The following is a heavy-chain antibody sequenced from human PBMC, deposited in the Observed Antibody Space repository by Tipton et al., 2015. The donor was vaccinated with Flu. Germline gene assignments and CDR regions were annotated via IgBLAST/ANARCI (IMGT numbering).Heavy chain of an antibody. J-gene: IGHJ4*02. CDR1: GFTFSSYA. Sequence: SLRLSCSASGFTFSSYAMHWVRQAPGKGLEYVSAIRRNGSSTYYADSVKGRFTISRDNSKNTLYLQMSSLRAEDTAVYYCVKELGQYSRGWYDYWGQGTLVTVSS. V-gene: IGHV3-64D*06. D-gene: IGHD6-19*01. CDR2: IRRNGSST. CDR3: VKELGQYSRGWYDY.